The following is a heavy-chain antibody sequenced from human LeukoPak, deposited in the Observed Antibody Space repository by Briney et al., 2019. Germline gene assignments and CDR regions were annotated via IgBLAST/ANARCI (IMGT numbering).Heavy chain of an antibody. D-gene: IGHD3-10*01. J-gene: IGHJ3*02. V-gene: IGHV1-2*02. CDR1: GFTFKDYY. CDR2: INPNSGGT. CDR3: ARNIWFGESADAFDI. Sequence: ASVKVSCKTSGFTFKDYYIHWVRQAPGQGLEWMGWINPNSGGTNYAQKFQGRVTMTRDKSIRTAYMELSRLTSDDTAVYYCARNIWFGESADAFDIWGQGTMVTVSS.